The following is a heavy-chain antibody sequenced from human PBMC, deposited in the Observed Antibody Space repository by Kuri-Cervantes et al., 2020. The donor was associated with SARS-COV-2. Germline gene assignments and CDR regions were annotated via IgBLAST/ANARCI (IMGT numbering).Heavy chain of an antibody. V-gene: IGHV4-34*01. CDR1: GGSFSGYY. D-gene: IGHD2-15*01. J-gene: IGHJ6*02. CDR2: INHRGST. CDR3: ASTTVVAATVYYYGMDV. Sequence: SQTLSLTCAFYGGSFSGYYWSWIRQPPGKGLEWIGEINHRGSTNYNTSLKSRVTISVDTSKNQFSLKLSSVTAADTAVYYCASTTVVAATVYYYGMDVWGQGTAVTSP.